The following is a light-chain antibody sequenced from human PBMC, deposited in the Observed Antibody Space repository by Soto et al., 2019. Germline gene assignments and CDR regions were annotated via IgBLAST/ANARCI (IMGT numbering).Light chain of an antibody. J-gene: IGKJ1*01. CDR3: QQYTSYSWT. V-gene: IGKV1-5*01. Sequence: IQMTQYTCALSASVGDRVTITCRASQSINSWLAWYQQKPGKAPQILIYDASTLKSGVPSRFSASGSGTEFTLIISSLQPDDFATYYCQQYTSYSWTFGQGTKVDVK. CDR2: DAS. CDR1: QSINSW.